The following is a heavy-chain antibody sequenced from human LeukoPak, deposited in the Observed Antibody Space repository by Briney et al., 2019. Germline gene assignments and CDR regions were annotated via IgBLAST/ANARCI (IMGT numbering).Heavy chain of an antibody. CDR2: IYYSGST. CDR3: ASFMTSSSWGD. J-gene: IGHJ4*02. Sequence: SETLSLTCTVSGGSISSSSYYWGWNRQPPGKGLEWIGSIYYSGSTYYNPSLKSRVTISVDTSKNQFSLKPSSVTAADTAVYYCASFMTSSSWGDWGQGTLVTVSS. V-gene: IGHV4-39*01. CDR1: GGSISSSSYY. D-gene: IGHD6-13*01.